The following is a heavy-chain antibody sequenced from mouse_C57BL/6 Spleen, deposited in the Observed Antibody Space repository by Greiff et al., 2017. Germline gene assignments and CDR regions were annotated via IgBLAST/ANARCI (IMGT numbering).Heavy chain of an antibody. CDR3: AREGIYYGNFDY. CDR1: GFTFTDYY. Sequence: DVKLVESGGGLVQPGGSLSLSCAASGFTFTDYYMSWVRQPPGKALEWLGFIRNKANGPTTEYSASVKGRFTISRDNSQSFLYLQMNALRAEDSATYDCAREGIYYGNFDYWGQGTTLTVSS. D-gene: IGHD2-1*01. V-gene: IGHV7-3*01. J-gene: IGHJ2*01. CDR2: IRNKANGPTT.